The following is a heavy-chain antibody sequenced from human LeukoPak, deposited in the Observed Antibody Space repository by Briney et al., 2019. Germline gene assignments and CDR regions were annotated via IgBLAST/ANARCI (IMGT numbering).Heavy chain of an antibody. CDR1: GGSISSYY. CDR3: ARHATAIFTYYGMDV. V-gene: IGHV4-59*08. CDR2: IYYSGST. D-gene: IGHD2-21*01. Sequence: PSETLSLTCTVSGGSISSYYWSWIRQPPGKGLEWIGYIYYSGSTNYNPSLKSRVTISVDTSKNQFSLKLSSVTAADTAVYYCARHATAIFTYYGMDVWGQGTTVTVSS. J-gene: IGHJ6*02.